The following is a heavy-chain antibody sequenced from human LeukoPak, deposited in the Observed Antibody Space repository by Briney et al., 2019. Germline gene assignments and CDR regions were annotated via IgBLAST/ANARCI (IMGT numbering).Heavy chain of an antibody. CDR1: GYTFTSYY. V-gene: IGHV1-46*01. Sequence: GASVKVSCKASGYTFTSYYMHWVRQAPGQGLEWMGIINPSGGSTSYAQKFQGRVTMTRDTSTSTVYMELSSLRSEDTAVYYRARDGEYQLLSYNWFGPWGQGTLVTVSS. D-gene: IGHD2-2*01. CDR3: ARDGEYQLLSYNWFGP. J-gene: IGHJ5*02. CDR2: INPSGGST.